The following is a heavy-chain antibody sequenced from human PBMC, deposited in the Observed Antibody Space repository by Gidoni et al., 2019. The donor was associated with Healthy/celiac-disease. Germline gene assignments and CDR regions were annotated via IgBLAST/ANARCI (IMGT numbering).Heavy chain of an antibody. CDR2: ISGSGGST. D-gene: IGHD6-13*01. V-gene: IGHV3-23*01. CDR1: GFTFSSYA. J-gene: IGHJ1*01. Sequence: SCAASGFTFSSYAMSWVRQAPGKGLEWVSAISGSGGSTYYADSVKGRFTISRDNSKNTLYLQMNSLRAEDTAVYYCANTHTPGDSISWYYFGNENAEYFQHWGQGTLVTVSS. CDR3: ANTHTPGDSISWYYFGNENAEYFQH.